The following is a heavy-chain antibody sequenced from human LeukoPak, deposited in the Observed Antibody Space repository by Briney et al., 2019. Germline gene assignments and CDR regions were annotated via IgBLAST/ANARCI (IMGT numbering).Heavy chain of an antibody. CDR3: AKDVAVAGTQYDY. V-gene: IGHV3-13*04. CDR1: GFTFSSYD. Sequence: PGGSLRLSCAASGFTFSSYDMHWVRQPTGKGLEWVSGIGTTGDTYYPGSVKGRFTISRDNSKNTLYLQMNSLRAEDTAVYYCAKDVAVAGTQYDYWGQGTLVTVSS. CDR2: IGTTGDT. D-gene: IGHD6-19*01. J-gene: IGHJ4*02.